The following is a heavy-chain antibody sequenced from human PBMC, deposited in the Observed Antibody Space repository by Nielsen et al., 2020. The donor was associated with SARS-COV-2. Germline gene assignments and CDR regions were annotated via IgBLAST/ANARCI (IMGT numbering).Heavy chain of an antibody. D-gene: IGHD6-6*01. CDR3: ARLGSSGWFDP. J-gene: IGHJ5*02. V-gene: IGHV3-7*01. CDR1: GFTLSKYW. CDR2: IKQDGSEK. Sequence: GESLKISCVASGFTLSKYWMSWVRQAPGKGPEWVANIKQDGSEKYYVDSVKGRFAISRDNAKNSLFPQMNSLRVEDTAVYYCARLGSSGWFDPWGQGTLVTVSS.